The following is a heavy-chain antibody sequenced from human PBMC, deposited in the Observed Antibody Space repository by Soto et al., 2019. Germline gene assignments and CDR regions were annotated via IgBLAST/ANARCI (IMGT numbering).Heavy chain of an antibody. J-gene: IGHJ4*02. CDR2: ITPILRET. V-gene: IGHV1-69*06. Sequence: QVHLVQSGTAVRKPGSSVTVSCKVSGGTFSTYTISWVRQAPGQGLQWMGGITPILRETTYAQNFQGRVSITADISATTAYMELSDLTSEDTAVYYCGRVPRYSFPTSDSLDQWGQGTRVTVSS. CDR3: GRVPRYSFPTSDSLDQ. D-gene: IGHD5-18*01. CDR1: GGTFSTYT.